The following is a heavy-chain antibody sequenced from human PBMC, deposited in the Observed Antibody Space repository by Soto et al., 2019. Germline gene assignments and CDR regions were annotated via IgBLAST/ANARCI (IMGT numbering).Heavy chain of an antibody. Sequence: QAQLVQSGAEVKKPGSSVKVSCKASGGTFNRETFSWVRQAPGQGLQWMGRIIPVLDLADYAQKFQGRVTITADTSSTTVYLDLSGLGSDDTAVYSCARGGTLGGDLDVWGKGTPVIVSS. CDR2: IIPVLDLA. CDR3: ARGGTLGGDLDV. V-gene: IGHV1-69*02. D-gene: IGHD1-1*01. CDR1: GGTFNRET. J-gene: IGHJ6*04.